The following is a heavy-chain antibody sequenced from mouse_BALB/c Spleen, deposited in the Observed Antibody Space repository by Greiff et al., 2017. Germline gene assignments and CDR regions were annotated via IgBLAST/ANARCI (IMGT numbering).Heavy chain of an antibody. V-gene: IGHV1S29*02. Sequence: EVQLQQSGPELVKPGASVKISCKASGYTFTDYNMHWVKQSHGKSLEWIGYIYPYNGGTGYNQKFKSKATLTVDNSSSTAYMELRSLTSEDSAVYYCARGGGYDGGFAYWGQGTLVTVSA. D-gene: IGHD2-2*01. CDR3: ARGGGYDGGFAY. J-gene: IGHJ3*01. CDR2: IYPYNGGT. CDR1: GYTFTDYN.